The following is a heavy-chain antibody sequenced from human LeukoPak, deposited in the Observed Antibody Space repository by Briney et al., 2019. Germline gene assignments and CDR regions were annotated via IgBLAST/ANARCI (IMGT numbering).Heavy chain of an antibody. CDR1: GGSFSGYY. CDR3: ASSLKYYDILTGSRYYYYYGMDV. CDR2: INHSGST. V-gene: IGHV4-34*01. D-gene: IGHD3-9*01. J-gene: IGHJ6*02. Sequence: SETLSLTCAVYGGSFSGYYWSWIRQPPGKGLEWIGEINHSGSTNYNPSLKSRVTISVDTSKNQFSLKLSSVTAADTAVYYCASSLKYYDILTGSRYYYYYGMDVWGQGTTVTVSS.